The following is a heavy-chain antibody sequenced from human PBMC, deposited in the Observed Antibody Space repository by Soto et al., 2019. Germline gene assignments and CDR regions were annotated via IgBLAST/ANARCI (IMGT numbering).Heavy chain of an antibody. J-gene: IGHJ5*02. V-gene: IGHV4-39*01. CDR1: GGSISSSSYY. D-gene: IGHD3-10*01. CDR3: ARQTSGSYYTDHPPLPNWFDP. Sequence: QLQLQESGPGLVKPSETLSLTCTVSGGSISSSSYYWGWIRQPPGKGLEWIGSIYYSGSTYYNPSLKSRVIISVDTSKNQFSLKLSSVTAADTTVYYCARQTSGSYYTDHPPLPNWFDPWGQGTLVTVSS. CDR2: IYYSGST.